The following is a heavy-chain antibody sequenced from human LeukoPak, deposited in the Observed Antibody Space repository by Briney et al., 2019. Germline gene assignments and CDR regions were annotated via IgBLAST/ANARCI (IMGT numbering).Heavy chain of an antibody. V-gene: IGHV3-21*01. CDR3: ARDRGGLPYYYDSSGYNRPYFDQ. CDR1: GFTFSSYS. Sequence: GGSLRLSCAASGFTFSSYSMNWVRQAPGKGLEWVSSISSSNNYIYYSDSVKRRFTISRDNAKNSLYLQMNRLRAEDTAVYYCARDRGGLPYYYDSSGYNRPYFDQWGQGTLVTVSS. D-gene: IGHD3-22*01. CDR2: ISSSNNYI. J-gene: IGHJ4*02.